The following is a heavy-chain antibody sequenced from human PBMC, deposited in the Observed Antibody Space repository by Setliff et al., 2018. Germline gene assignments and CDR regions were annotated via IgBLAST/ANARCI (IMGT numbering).Heavy chain of an antibody. D-gene: IGHD3-10*01. V-gene: IGHV1-69*10. J-gene: IGHJ4*02. CDR3: ARGTRVNGSGSYFYY. CDR1: GYSFTNYA. CDR2: IIPILGIA. Sequence: ASVKVSCKASGYSFTNYAISWVRQAPGQGLEWMGGIIPILGIANYAQKFQGRVTITADKSTSTAYMELSSLRSEDTAVYYCARGTRVNGSGSYFYYWGQGTLVTVSS.